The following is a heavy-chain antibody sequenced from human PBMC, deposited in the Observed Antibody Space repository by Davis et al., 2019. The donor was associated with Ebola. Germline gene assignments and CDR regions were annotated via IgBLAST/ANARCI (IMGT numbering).Heavy chain of an antibody. D-gene: IGHD6-13*01. CDR1: GYIFTSYA. CDR3: AREVQAIADLGNWFDP. V-gene: IGHV1-3*01. CDR2: INAGNGNT. Sequence: ASVKVSCKASGYIFTSYAIHWVRQAPGQRLEWMGWINAGNGNTKYSQKLQGRVTMTTDTSTSTAYMELRSLRSDDTAVYYCAREVQAIADLGNWFDPWGQGTLVTVSS. J-gene: IGHJ5*02.